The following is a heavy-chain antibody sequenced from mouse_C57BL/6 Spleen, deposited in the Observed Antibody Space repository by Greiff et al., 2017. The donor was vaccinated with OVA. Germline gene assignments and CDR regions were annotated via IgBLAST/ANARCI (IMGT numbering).Heavy chain of an antibody. V-gene: IGHV5-17*01. J-gene: IGHJ2*01. CDR3: ARPGTTVVADYFDY. CDR1: GFTFSDYG. CDR2: ISSGSSTI. D-gene: IGHD1-1*01. Sequence: EVQLVESGGGLVKPGGSLKLSCAASGFTFSDYGMHWVRQAPEKGLEWVAYISSGSSTIYYADTVKGRFTISRDNAKNTLFLQMTSLRSEDTAMYYCARPGTTVVADYFDYWGQGTTLTVSS.